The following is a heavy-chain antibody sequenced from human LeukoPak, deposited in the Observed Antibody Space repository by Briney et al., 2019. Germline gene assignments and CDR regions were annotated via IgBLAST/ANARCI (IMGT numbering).Heavy chain of an antibody. V-gene: IGHV4-59*08. CDR1: GGSISSYY. J-gene: IGHJ4*02. CDR3: ARQRLLDYFDY. CDR2: IYYSGST. D-gene: IGHD2-15*01. Sequence: SETLSLTCTVSGGSISSYYWSWIRQPPGKGLEWIGYIYYSGSTNYNPSLKSRVTISVDTSKNQFSLKLSSVTAADTAVYYCARQRLLDYFDYWGQGTLVTVSS.